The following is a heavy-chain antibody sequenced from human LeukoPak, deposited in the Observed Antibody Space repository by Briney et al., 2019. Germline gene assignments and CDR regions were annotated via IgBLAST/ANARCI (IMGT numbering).Heavy chain of an antibody. Sequence: SGGSLRLSCAASGFTFSSYGMHWVRQAPGKGLEWVAFIRYDGSNKYHADSVKGRFTISRDNSKNTLYLQLNTLRAEDTAVYYCANGYYYNILTGYYKDRDTSFQYWGQGTLVTVSS. CDR3: ANGYYYNILTGYYKDRDTSFQY. J-gene: IGHJ1*01. D-gene: IGHD3-9*01. CDR1: GFTFSSYG. V-gene: IGHV3-30*02. CDR2: IRYDGSNK.